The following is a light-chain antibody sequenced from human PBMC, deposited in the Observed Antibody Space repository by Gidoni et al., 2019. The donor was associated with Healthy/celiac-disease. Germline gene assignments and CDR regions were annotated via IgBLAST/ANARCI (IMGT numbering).Light chain of an antibody. J-gene: IGKJ1*01. CDR2: DAS. CDR3: QQRSNWPPT. Sequence: DIVLTQSPATLSLSPGERATLSCSASQSVSSYVAWYHQKPGQAPRLLIYDASNRATGIPARFSGSGSGTDFTLTISSLEPEDFAVYYCQQRSNWPPTFGQGTKVEIK. V-gene: IGKV3-11*01. CDR1: QSVSSY.